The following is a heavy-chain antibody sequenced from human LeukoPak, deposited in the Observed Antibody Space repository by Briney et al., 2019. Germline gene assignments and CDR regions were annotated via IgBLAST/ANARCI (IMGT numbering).Heavy chain of an antibody. CDR3: ARLPTTVTTAY. D-gene: IGHD4-17*01. J-gene: IGHJ4*02. CDR1: GFTVSSYA. CDR2: INWNGGST. Sequence: GGSLTLSCAASGFTVSSYAMSWVRQAPGKGLEWVSGINWNGGSTGYADSVKGRFTISRDNAKNSLYLQMNSLRAEDTAFYYCARLPTTVTTAYWGQGTLVPRFS. V-gene: IGHV3-20*04.